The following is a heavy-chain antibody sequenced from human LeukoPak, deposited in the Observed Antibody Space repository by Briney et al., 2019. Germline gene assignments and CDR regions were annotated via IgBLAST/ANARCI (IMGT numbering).Heavy chain of an antibody. D-gene: IGHD3-10*01. CDR1: GLTVSSNY. CDR2: IYSGGST. J-gene: IGHJ4*02. CDR3: ARGTVTMVDY. V-gene: IGHV3-66*01. Sequence: PGGSLGLSCAASGLTVSSNYMSWVRQAPGRGLEWVSAIYSGGSTYYADSVKGRFTISRDNSKNTLFLQMNSRRAGDTAVYYCARGTVTMVDYWGQGTLVTVSS.